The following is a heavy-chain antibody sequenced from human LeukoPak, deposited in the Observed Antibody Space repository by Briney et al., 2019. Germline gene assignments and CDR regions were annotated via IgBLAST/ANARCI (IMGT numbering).Heavy chain of an antibody. CDR2: IRYDGRNK. CDR3: ARGRIAVAGTYIPSNWGPQLYYMDV. Sequence: PGGSLRLSCAASGFTFSTYGMHWVRQAPGKGLEWVAFIRYDGRNKYYADSVKGRFTISRDNSKNTLCLQMNSLRAEDTAVYYCARGRIAVAGTYIPSNWGPQLYYMDVWGKGTTVTVSS. CDR1: GFTFSTYG. V-gene: IGHV3-30*02. D-gene: IGHD6-19*01. J-gene: IGHJ6*03.